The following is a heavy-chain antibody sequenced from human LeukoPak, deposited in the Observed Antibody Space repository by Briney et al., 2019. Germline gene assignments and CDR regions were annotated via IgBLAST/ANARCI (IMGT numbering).Heavy chain of an antibody. D-gene: IGHD3-10*01. CDR1: GFTFSTYS. Sequence: GGSLRLSCAASGFTFSTYSMNWVRQAPGKGLEWVSSIGRSSDYIYYADSVKGRFTISRDNAKSSLYLQMNSLRAEDTAVYYCARVGEGQSDYWGQGTLVTVSS. CDR2: IGRSSDYI. J-gene: IGHJ4*02. CDR3: ARVGEGQSDY. V-gene: IGHV3-21*06.